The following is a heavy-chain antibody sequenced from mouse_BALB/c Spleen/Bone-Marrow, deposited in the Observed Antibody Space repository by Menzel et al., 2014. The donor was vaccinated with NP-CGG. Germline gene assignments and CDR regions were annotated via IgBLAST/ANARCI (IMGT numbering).Heavy chain of an antibody. J-gene: IGHJ3*01. Sequence: EVKVVESGGGLVKPGGSLKLSCTASGFAFSNCDMSWVRQTPEKRLEWVATITSGGGNTYYPDSVKGRFTISRDNARNTLYLQMSGLRSEDTALYYCARGWDWFAYWGQRTLVTVSA. CDR1: GFAFSNCD. CDR3: ARGWDWFAY. V-gene: IGHV5-9*02. D-gene: IGHD4-1*01. CDR2: ITSGGGNT.